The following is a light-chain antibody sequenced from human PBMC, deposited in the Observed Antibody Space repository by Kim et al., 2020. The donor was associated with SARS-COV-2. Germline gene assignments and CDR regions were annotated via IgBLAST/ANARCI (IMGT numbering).Light chain of an antibody. J-gene: IGLJ2*01. Sequence: SSELTQDPAVSVALGQTVRITCQGDSLRSYYATWYQQKPGQAPIVVIYGKNNRPSGIPDRFSGSSSGDTVSLTITGTQAGDEADYYCNSRGSNDNVLFGGGTQLTVL. CDR1: SLRSYY. CDR2: GKN. V-gene: IGLV3-19*01. CDR3: NSRGSNDNVL.